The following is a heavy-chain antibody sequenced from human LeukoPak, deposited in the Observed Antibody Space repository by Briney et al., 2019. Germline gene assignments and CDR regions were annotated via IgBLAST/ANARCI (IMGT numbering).Heavy chain of an antibody. CDR3: AREGYSYGYYWYFDL. V-gene: IGHV1-18*01. Sequence: ASVKVSCKASGYTFTSYGISWVRQAPGQGLEWMGWISAYNGNTNYAQKLQGRVTMTTDTSTSTAYMELRSLRSGDTAVYYCAREGYSYGYYWYFDLWGRGTLVTVSS. J-gene: IGHJ2*01. CDR1: GYTFTSYG. CDR2: ISAYNGNT. D-gene: IGHD5-18*01.